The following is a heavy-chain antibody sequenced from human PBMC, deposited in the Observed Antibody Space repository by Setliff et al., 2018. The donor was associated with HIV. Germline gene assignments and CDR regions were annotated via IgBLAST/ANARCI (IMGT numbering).Heavy chain of an antibody. D-gene: IGHD3-10*01. V-gene: IGHV1-18*01. Sequence: ASVKVSCKASGYTFTSYGISWVRQAPGQGLEWMGWISAYNGHTNYAQKFQGRVTMTIDTSTSTAYTELRSLRSDDTAVYYCARGGTYYYTSGNYMSLTNNYFDPWGQGTLVTVSS. CDR2: ISAYNGHT. CDR1: GYTFTSYG. J-gene: IGHJ5*02. CDR3: ARGGTYYYTSGNYMSLTNNYFDP.